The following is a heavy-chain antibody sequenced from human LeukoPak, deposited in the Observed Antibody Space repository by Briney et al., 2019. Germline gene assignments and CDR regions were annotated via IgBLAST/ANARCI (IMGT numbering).Heavy chain of an antibody. CDR3: ARVAYPGGYSYGYGNFGY. V-gene: IGHV3-7*01. CDR1: GFTFSSYW. J-gene: IGHJ4*02. CDR2: IMQDGSEK. Sequence: GGSLRLSCAASGFTFSSYWMSWVRQAPGKGLEWVANIMQDGSEKYYVDSVKGRFTISRDNAKNSLYLQMNSLRAEDTAVYYCARVAYPGGYSYGYGNFGYWRQGTLVTVSS. D-gene: IGHD5-18*01.